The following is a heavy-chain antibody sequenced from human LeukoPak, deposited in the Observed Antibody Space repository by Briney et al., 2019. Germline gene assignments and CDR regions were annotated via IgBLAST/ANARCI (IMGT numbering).Heavy chain of an antibody. J-gene: IGHJ4*02. CDR2: IYSGGST. CDR3: AIHTYYYDSSGYYGDY. V-gene: IGHV3-53*04. Sequence: GGSLRLSCAASGFTVSSNYMSWVRQAPGKGLEWVSVIYSGGSTYYADSVKGRFTISRHNSKNTLYLQMNSLRAEDTAVYYCAIHTYYYDSSGYYGDYWGQGTLVTVSS. D-gene: IGHD3-22*01. CDR1: GFTVSSNY.